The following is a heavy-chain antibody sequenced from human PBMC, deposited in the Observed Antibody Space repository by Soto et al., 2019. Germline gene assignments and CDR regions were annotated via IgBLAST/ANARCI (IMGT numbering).Heavy chain of an antibody. CDR2: INPSGGST. J-gene: IGHJ5*02. CDR3: ARDKTPIARGWYRDNWFDP. V-gene: IGHV1-46*01. Sequence: ASVKVSCKESGYTFTSYYMHWVRQAPGQGLEWMGIINPSGGSTSYAQKFQGRVTMTRDTSTSTVYMELSSLRSEDTAVYYCARDKTPIARGWYRDNWFDPWGQGTLVTVSS. D-gene: IGHD6-19*01. CDR1: GYTFTSYY.